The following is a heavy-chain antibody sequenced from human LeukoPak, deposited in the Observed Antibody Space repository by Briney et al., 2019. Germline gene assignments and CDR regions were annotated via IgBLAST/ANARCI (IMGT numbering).Heavy chain of an antibody. CDR2: ISASGGST. CDR1: GFTFSSSA. V-gene: IGHV3-23*01. Sequence: GGSLRLSCAASGFTFSSSAMSWVRQVPGKGLEWVSGISASGGSTSYADSVRGRFTISRDNSKNTLYLQMNSLRAEDTAVYYCARVYDFWSGYFRYYYYGMDVWGQGTTVTVSS. J-gene: IGHJ6*02. D-gene: IGHD3-3*01. CDR3: ARVYDFWSGYFRYYYYGMDV.